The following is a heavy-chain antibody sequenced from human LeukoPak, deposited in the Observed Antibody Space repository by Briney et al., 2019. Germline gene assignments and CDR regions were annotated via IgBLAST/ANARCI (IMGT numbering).Heavy chain of an antibody. D-gene: IGHD5-18*01. CDR3: VVGYTCGHLLDY. J-gene: IGHJ4*02. V-gene: IGHV3-74*01. CDR2: INGDGSST. CDR1: GFTFNSYW. Sequence: GGSLRLSCAASGFTFNSYWMYWVRQAPGKGLVWVSRINGDGSSTASADSVKGRFTSSRDNAKNALFLQMNSLRAEDTAVYYCVVGYTCGHLLDYWGRGTLVTVSS.